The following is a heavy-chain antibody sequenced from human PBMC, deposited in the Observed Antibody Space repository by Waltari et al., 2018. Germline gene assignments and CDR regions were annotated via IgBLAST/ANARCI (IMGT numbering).Heavy chain of an antibody. CDR1: GYTFVAFY. CDR3: VKVAKGSHTYYSFDN. D-gene: IGHD3-22*01. Sequence: QVHLVQSGAEVKKPGASVKVSCRASGYTFVAFYMHGVRLVPGQGLEWMGRIDPKIGDTTYPQKFQGRITMTRDTSIRTAFMELSGLRSDDTAIYYCVKVAKGSHTYYSFDNWGQGTLVTVSS. J-gene: IGHJ4*02. CDR2: IDPKIGDT. V-gene: IGHV1-2*02.